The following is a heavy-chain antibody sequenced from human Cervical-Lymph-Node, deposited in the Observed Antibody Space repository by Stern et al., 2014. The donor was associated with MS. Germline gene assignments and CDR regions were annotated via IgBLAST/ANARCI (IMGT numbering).Heavy chain of an antibody. Sequence: VQLVESGGGVVQPGRSLSLSCAASGFSFSSFGMHWVRQAPGKGLEWVAFISYDGTDKVYGDSVKGRFSISRDNSRDTLYLHMNGLTTDDTALYHCAKDPAYSSGWYFDYWGQGALVTVS. D-gene: IGHD6-19*01. CDR2: ISYDGTDK. V-gene: IGHV3-30*18. J-gene: IGHJ4*02. CDR3: AKDPAYSSGWYFDY. CDR1: GFSFSSFG.